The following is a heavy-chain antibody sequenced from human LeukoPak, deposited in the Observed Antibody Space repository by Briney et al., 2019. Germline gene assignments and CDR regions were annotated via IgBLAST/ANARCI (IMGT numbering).Heavy chain of an antibody. D-gene: IGHD6-6*01. V-gene: IGHV3-30*02. CDR2: IRYDGSHK. CDR3: AKELLSSSSAFDY. CDR1: GFTFSSYG. Sequence: GGPLRLSCAASGFTFSSYGMHWVRQVPGKGLEWVAFIRYDGSHKYYADSVKGRFTISRDNSKNTLYLQMNSLRAEDTAVYYCAKELLSSSSAFDYWGQGTLVTVSS. J-gene: IGHJ4*02.